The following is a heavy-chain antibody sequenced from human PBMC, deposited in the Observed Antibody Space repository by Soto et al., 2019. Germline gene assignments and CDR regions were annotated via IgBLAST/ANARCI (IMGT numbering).Heavy chain of an antibody. CDR2: VNHSGRA. CDR1: GGPFYGFY. Sequence: QVQLQQWGAGLLKPSETLSLTCAVSGGPFYGFYWNWIRLSPGKGLELIGEVNHSGRANYNPSLKSRVTISADTSQNQFSLKLTSLTAADTAVYYCATRQEVTNLGGVRSGLDGWGQGTKVTVSS. D-gene: IGHD3-16*01. J-gene: IGHJ6*02. CDR3: ATRQEVTNLGGVRSGLDG. V-gene: IGHV4-34*02.